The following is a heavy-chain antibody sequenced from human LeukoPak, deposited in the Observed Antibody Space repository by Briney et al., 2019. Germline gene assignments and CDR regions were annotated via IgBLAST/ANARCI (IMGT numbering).Heavy chain of an antibody. V-gene: IGHV1-69*05. D-gene: IGHD3-22*01. CDR2: IIPIFGTA. J-gene: IGHJ3*02. CDR3: ARVVVYDSSGTDAFDI. Sequence: SVKVSCKASGGTFSSFAISWVRQAPGQGLEWMGGIIPIFGTANYAQKFQGRVTITTDESTSTAYMELSSLRSEDTAVYYCARVVVYDSSGTDAFDIWGQGTMVTVSS. CDR1: GGTFSSFA.